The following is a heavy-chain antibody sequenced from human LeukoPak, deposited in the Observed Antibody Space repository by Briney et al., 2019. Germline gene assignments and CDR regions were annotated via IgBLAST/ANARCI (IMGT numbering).Heavy chain of an antibody. CDR3: ARDRGGYTYSHDY. D-gene: IGHD5-18*01. J-gene: IGHJ4*02. V-gene: IGHV4-59*12. CDR1: DGSITNYD. CDR2: VHYSGTA. Sequence: KTSETLSLTCTVSDGSITNYDWSWVRQPPGKGLEFIGHVHYSGTANYNPSLRSRVTISMDKSKNQLSLKLNFVTAADTAVYYCARDRGGYTYSHDYWGQGTLVTVSS.